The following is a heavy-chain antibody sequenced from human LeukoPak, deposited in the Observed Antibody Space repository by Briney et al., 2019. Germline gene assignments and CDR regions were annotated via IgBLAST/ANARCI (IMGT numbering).Heavy chain of an antibody. V-gene: IGHV3-13*01. Sequence: GGSLRLSCAASGFTCSIYDMHWVRQVTGKGLEWVSGIDTAGGTYYPDSEKGRFTTSRENAKNSLHLQMNSLRAGDTAVYYCARAVAGTHWLDPWGQGTLVTVSS. J-gene: IGHJ5*02. CDR3: ARAVAGTHWLDP. D-gene: IGHD6-19*01. CDR1: GFTCSIYD. CDR2: IDTAGGT.